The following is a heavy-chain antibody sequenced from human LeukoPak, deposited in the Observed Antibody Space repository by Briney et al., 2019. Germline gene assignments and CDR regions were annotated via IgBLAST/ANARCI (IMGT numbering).Heavy chain of an antibody. CDR2: MNPNSGNT. CDR1: GYTFTSYD. Sequence: RWPSVKVSCKASGYTFTSYDINWVRQATGQGLEWMGWMNPNSGNTGYAQKFQGSVTMTRNTSISTAYMDLSSLRSEDTAVYYCARGDGYANYYYYYMDVWGKGTTVTVSS. J-gene: IGHJ6*03. V-gene: IGHV1-8*01. D-gene: IGHD5-24*01. CDR3: ARGDGYANYYYYYMDV.